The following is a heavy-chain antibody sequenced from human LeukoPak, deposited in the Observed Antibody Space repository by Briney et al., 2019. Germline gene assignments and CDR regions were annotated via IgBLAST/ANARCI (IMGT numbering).Heavy chain of an antibody. CDR2: ISGNGGTT. V-gene: IGHV3-23*01. J-gene: IGHJ4*02. D-gene: IGHD2-21*01. Sequence: PGGSLRLSCAASGFIFSDYSISWVRQAPGKGLEWVSAISGNGGTTEYADSVKGRFTIPRHTSKNIVYVQMNSLTTEDTAIYYCAHISNIPDRFASWGKGNLVTISS. CDR1: GFIFSDYS. CDR3: AHISNIPDRFAS.